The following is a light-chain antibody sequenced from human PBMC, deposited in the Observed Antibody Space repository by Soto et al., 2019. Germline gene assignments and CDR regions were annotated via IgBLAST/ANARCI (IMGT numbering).Light chain of an antibody. V-gene: IGLV2-14*01. CDR2: DVS. J-gene: IGLJ2*01. CDR1: SSDVGGYNF. Sequence: QSVLTQPASVSGSPGQSITISCTGTSSDVGGYNFVSWYQQHPGKAPKLMIYDVSNRLSGVSNRFSGSKSGNTASLTISGLQSEDEADYYCGSYTPSTTRVIFGGGTKLTVL. CDR3: GSYTPSTTRVI.